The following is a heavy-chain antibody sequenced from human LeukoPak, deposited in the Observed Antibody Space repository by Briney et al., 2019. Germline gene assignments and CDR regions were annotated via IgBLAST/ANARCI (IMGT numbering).Heavy chain of an antibody. CDR2: IYYSGST. CDR3: ASHMRYYDSSGYHDAFDI. V-gene: IGHV4-59*11. D-gene: IGHD3-22*01. Sequence: SETLSLTCTVSGGSISSHYWSWIRQPPGKGLEWIGYIYYSGSTNYNPSLKSRVTISVDTSKNQFSLKLNSVTAADTAVYYCASHMRYYDSSGYHDAFDIWGQGTMVTVSS. J-gene: IGHJ3*02. CDR1: GGSISSHY.